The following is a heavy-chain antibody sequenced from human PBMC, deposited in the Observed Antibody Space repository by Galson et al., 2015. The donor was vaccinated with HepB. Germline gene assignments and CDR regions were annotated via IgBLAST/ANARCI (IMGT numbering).Heavy chain of an antibody. CDR2: IGHSTTST. CDR3: ARGGGSLDY. Sequence: SLRLSCAASGFSFSNYGMNWVRQPPGKGLEWVSYIGHSTTSTYYADSVEGRFTISRDNAKNSLFPQMNSLREEDTAVYYCARGGGSLDYWGQGALVTASS. CDR1: GFSFSNYG. D-gene: IGHD1-26*01. V-gene: IGHV3-48*02. J-gene: IGHJ4*02.